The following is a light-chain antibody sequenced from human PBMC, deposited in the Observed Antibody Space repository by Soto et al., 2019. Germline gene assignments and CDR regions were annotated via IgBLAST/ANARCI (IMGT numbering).Light chain of an antibody. V-gene: IGKV3-20*01. CDR2: GAS. J-gene: IGKJ4*01. Sequence: EIVLTQSPGTLSMSPGERATLSCRASQSVRSNYLAWYQQKPGQAPRLLIYGASSRATDIPDRFSGSGSGTDFTLTISRLEPEDFAVYSCQQYATSPPTFGGGTKVEIK. CDR3: QQYATSPPT. CDR1: QSVRSNY.